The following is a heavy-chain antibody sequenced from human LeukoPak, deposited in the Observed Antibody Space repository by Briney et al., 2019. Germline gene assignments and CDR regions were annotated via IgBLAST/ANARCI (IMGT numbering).Heavy chain of an antibody. CDR2: MSSGGSTI. D-gene: IGHD3-10*01. J-gene: IGHJ4*02. CDR1: GFTFSDYY. Sequence: PGGSLRLSCAASGFTFSDYYMAWIRQAPGKGLEWLSYMSSGGSTINYADSVKGRFTISRDNAKSSLYLQMNSLRAEDTAVYYCARVPYLPFGEAYFDYWGQGTLVTVSS. V-gene: IGHV3-11*04. CDR3: ARVPYLPFGEAYFDY.